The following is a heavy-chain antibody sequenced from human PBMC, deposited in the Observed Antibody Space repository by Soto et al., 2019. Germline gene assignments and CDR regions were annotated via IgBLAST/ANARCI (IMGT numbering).Heavy chain of an antibody. CDR2: IYPGDSDT. CDR3: ARRIAVAGTHAFDI. CDR1: GYSFTSYW. D-gene: IGHD6-19*01. J-gene: IGHJ3*02. V-gene: IGHV5-51*01. Sequence: ESLKISCKGSGYSFTSYWIGWVRQMPGKGLEWMGIIYPGDSDTRYSPSFQGQVTISADKSNRTAYLQWSSLKASDTAMYYCARRIAVAGTHAFDIWGQGTMVTVSS.